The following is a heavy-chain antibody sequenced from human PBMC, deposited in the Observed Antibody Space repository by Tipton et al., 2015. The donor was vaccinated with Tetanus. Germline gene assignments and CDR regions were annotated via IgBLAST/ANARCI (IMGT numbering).Heavy chain of an antibody. D-gene: IGHD2-2*02. CDR2: IYYSGST. CDR1: GGSISSYY. J-gene: IGHJ4*02. Sequence: TLSLTCTVSGGSISSYYWSWIRQPPGKGLEWIGYIYYSGSTNYNPSLKSRVTISVDTSTNQFSLKLSSVTAADTAVYYCARVNSDIVVVPAAIGFDYWGQGTLVTVSS. CDR3: ARVNSDIVVVPAAIGFDY. V-gene: IGHV4-59*01.